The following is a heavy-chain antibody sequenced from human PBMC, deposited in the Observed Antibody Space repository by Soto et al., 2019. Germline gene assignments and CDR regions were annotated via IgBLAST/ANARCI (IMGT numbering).Heavy chain of an antibody. CDR1: GDSVSSGSC. Sequence: QVRLQESGPGLVEPSGTLSLTCAVSGDSVSSGSCWSWVRQAPGKGLEWIGEIYHSGTFNYNPSLASRVSVSVDKSRNQLSLNLKSVTAADTAVYYCVRSVPAATWQYSGMGVWGQGTTVTVSS. CDR3: VRSVPAATWQYSGMGV. D-gene: IGHD2-2*01. CDR2: IYHSGTF. V-gene: IGHV4-4*02. J-gene: IGHJ6*02.